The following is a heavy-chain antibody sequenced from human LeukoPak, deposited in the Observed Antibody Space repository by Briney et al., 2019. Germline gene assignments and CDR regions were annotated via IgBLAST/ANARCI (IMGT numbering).Heavy chain of an antibody. CDR2: IIPILGIA. D-gene: IGHD5-24*01. CDR3: ADNRDGYNNAFDI. V-gene: IGHV1-69*04. CDR1: GGTFSSYA. J-gene: IGHJ3*02. Sequence: SVKVSCKASGGTFSSYAISWVRQAPGQGLEWMGRIIPILGIANYAQKFQGRVTITADKSTSTAYMELSSLRSEDTAVYYCADNRDGYNNAFDIWGQGTMVTVSS.